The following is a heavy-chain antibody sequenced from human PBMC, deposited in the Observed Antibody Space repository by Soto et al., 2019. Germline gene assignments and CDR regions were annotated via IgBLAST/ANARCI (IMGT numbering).Heavy chain of an antibody. V-gene: IGHV3-30*18. CDR3: AKDAGYYGMDV. D-gene: IGHD6-13*01. J-gene: IGHJ6*02. Sequence: QVQLVESGGGVVQPGRSLRLSCAASGFTFSSYGMHWVRQAPGKGLEWVAVISYDGSNKYYADSVKGRFTISRDNSKNPLYLQMNSLRAEDTAVYYCAKDAGYYGMDVWGQGTTVTVSS. CDR1: GFTFSSYG. CDR2: ISYDGSNK.